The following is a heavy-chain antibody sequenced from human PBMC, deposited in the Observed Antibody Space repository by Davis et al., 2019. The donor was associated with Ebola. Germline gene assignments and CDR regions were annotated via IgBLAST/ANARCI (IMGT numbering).Heavy chain of an antibody. V-gene: IGHV3-23*01. CDR1: GFTFRSYA. CDR2: ISGGGDST. CDR3: AKDVNLGRWAYGMDV. Sequence: PGGSLRLSCAASGFTFRSYAMSWVRQAPGKGLEYVSVISGGGDSTYDADTAKGRFTISRDNAKNTLFLHMNSLRADDTSVYYCAKDVNLGRWAYGMDVWGQGTTVTVSS. J-gene: IGHJ6*02. D-gene: IGHD4-23*01.